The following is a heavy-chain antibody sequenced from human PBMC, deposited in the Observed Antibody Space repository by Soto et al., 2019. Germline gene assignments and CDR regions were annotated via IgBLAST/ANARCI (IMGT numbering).Heavy chain of an antibody. CDR2: ISYDGINK. Sequence: QRLAGGASGFTFGGYGMRRIRQTPGKGLEWVAVISYDGINKYYAESVKGRFTISRDNSKNTLYLQMNSLRAEDTAVYYCAKDLGLGTYYFDYSGQGTLVTVSS. J-gene: IGHJ4*02. V-gene: IGHV3-30*18. CDR1: GFTFGGYG. D-gene: IGHD7-27*01. CDR3: AKDLGLGTYYFDY.